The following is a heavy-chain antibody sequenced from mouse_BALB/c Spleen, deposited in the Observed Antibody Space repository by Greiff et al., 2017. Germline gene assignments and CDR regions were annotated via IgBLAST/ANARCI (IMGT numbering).Heavy chain of an antibody. J-gene: IGHJ4*01. Sequence: EVKLVESGPGLVKPSQSLSLTCTVTGYSITSDYAWNWIRQFPGNKLEWMGYISYSGSTSYNPSLKSRISITRDTSKNQFFLQLNSVTTEDTATYYCATDSSGYGAMDYWGQGTSVTVSS. V-gene: IGHV3-2*02. CDR2: ISYSGST. D-gene: IGHD3-2*01. CDR1: GYSITSDYA. CDR3: ATDSSGYGAMDY.